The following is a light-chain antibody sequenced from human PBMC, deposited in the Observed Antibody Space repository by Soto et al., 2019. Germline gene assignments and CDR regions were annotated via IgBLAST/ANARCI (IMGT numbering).Light chain of an antibody. J-gene: IGKJ2*01. CDR1: QSITNTY. Sequence: EIVLTQSPGTLSLSPGERATLSCRASQSITNTYLAWYQQKPGQPPRLRIYGASSRATGIADRFRGSGSGTDLTLGISRLEPEDFAVYYCQQYGSSPYTFGQGTKLEIK. V-gene: IGKV3-20*01. CDR2: GAS. CDR3: QQYGSSPYT.